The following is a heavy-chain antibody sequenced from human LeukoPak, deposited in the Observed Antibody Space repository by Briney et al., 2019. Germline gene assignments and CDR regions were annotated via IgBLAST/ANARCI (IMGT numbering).Heavy chain of an antibody. CDR2: IYYSGST. CDR1: GGSISSSSYY. CDR3: ARAPQGRSLDTAILPGLYYFDY. J-gene: IGHJ4*02. Sequence: NPSETLSLTCTVSGGSISSSSYYWGWIRQPPGKGLEWIGSIYYSGSTYYNPSLKSRVTISVDTSKNQFSLKLSSVTAADTAVYYCARAPQGRSLDTAILPGLYYFDYWGQGTLVTVSS. D-gene: IGHD5-18*01. V-gene: IGHV4-39*07.